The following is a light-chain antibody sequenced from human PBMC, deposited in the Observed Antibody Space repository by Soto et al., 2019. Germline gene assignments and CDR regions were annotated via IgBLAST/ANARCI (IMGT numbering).Light chain of an antibody. V-gene: IGKV1-39*01. CDR3: QQTYTTPIT. CDR2: ASS. J-gene: IGKJ5*01. Sequence: DIQMTQSPSSLSASVGDRVTITCRASQTINSNLNWYQQRPGKAPNLLSYASSILQSGVPPRFSGSGSGTDFTLTISSLQPEDFATYYCQQTYTTPITFGQGTRLEIK. CDR1: QTINSN.